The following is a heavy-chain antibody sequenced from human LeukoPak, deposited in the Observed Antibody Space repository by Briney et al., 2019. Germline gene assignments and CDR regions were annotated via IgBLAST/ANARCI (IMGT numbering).Heavy chain of an antibody. J-gene: IGHJ4*02. CDR3: TRGLGAADD. Sequence: SQTLSLTCAISGDSVSSNGVAWNWIRQSPSRGLEWLGRTYYRSKWYNDYALSVKSRITINPDTSKNQFSLQLTSVTPEDTAVYYCTRGLGAADDWGQGTPVTVSS. V-gene: IGHV6-1*01. D-gene: IGHD1-26*01. CDR1: GDSVSSNGVA. CDR2: TYYRSKWYN.